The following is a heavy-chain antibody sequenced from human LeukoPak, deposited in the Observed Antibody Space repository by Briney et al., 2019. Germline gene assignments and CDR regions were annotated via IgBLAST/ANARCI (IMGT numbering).Heavy chain of an antibody. CDR3: ARGDYDILTGYFRNWFDP. J-gene: IGHJ5*02. V-gene: IGHV4-59*08. CDR2: IYYSGST. CDR1: GGSISSYY. Sequence: SETLSLTCTVSGGSISSYYWSWIRQPPGKGLEWIGYIYYSGSTNYNPSLKSRVTISVDTSKNQLSLKLSSVTAADTAVYYCARGDYDILTGYFRNWFDPWGQGTLVTVSS. D-gene: IGHD3-9*01.